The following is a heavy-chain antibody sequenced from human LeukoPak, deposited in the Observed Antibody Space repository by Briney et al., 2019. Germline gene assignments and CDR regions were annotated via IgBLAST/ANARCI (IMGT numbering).Heavy chain of an antibody. CDR3: ARVGAVAGAFDI. D-gene: IGHD6-19*01. CDR2: INQDGTEK. J-gene: IGHJ3*02. Sequence: GGSLRLSCAASGFTFTTYWMTWVRQAPGKGLEWVANINQDGTEKYYVDSVKGRFTISRDNAKNTLYLQMNSLRAEDTAVYFCARVGAVAGAFDIWGQGTMVTVSS. V-gene: IGHV3-7*04. CDR1: GFTFTTYW.